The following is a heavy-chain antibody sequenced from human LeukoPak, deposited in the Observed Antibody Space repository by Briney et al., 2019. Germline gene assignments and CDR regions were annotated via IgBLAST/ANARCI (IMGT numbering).Heavy chain of an antibody. CDR1: GGSISSYY. Sequence: PSETLSLTCTVSGGSISSYYWSWIRQPAGKGLEWIGRIYTSGSTNYNPSLKSRVTISVDRSKNQFSLKLSSVTAADTAVYYCARAAGSSSSGNWFDPWGQGTLVTVSS. CDR3: ARAAGSSSSGNWFDP. V-gene: IGHV4-4*07. D-gene: IGHD6-6*01. CDR2: IYTSGST. J-gene: IGHJ5*02.